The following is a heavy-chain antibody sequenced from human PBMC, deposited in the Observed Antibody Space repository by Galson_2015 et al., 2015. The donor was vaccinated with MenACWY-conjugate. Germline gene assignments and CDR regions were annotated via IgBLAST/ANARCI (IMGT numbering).Heavy chain of an antibody. D-gene: IGHD1-26*01. Sequence: QSGAEVKKPGESLKISCKASGYKFITYWIGWVRQVPGKGLEWVGLISPIDSKTRYSPSFEGLVTISADNSITTAYLQWNSMQASDTAMYCCARRPPGGRCMHGWGQATTVAIS. CDR2: ISPIDSKT. J-gene: IGHJ6*02. CDR1: GYKFITYW. V-gene: IGHV5-51*01. CDR3: ARRPPGGRCMHG.